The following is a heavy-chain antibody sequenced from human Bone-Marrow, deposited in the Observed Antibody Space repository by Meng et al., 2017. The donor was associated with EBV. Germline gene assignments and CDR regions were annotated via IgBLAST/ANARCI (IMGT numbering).Heavy chain of an antibody. V-gene: IGHV3-23*01. D-gene: IGHD2-15*01. CDR1: GFDFSSYV. CDR2: ISGSGDIT. Sequence: EVQRLESGGDLVQPGGSLRLSCAASGFDFSSYVMSWVRHAPGKGLEWVSTISGSGDITYYADSVKGRFSISRDNSKKTLYLQMNSLRAEDTAVYYCAKDQGVVAATLGRSWGQGTLVTVSS. CDR3: AKDQGVVAATLGRS. J-gene: IGHJ5*02.